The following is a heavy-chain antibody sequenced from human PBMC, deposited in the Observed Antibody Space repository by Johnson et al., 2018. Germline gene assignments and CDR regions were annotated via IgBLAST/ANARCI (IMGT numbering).Heavy chain of an antibody. J-gene: IGHJ3*02. V-gene: IGHV3-30-3*02. CDR1: GFTFSSYA. Sequence: QVQLVQSGGGVVQPGRSLRLSCAASGFTFSSYAMHWVRQAPGKGLEWVAVISYDGSNKYYADSVKGRFTISRDNSKNTLYLQMNSLRAEDTAVYYCAKMIGGEFGAFDIWGQGTMVTVSS. D-gene: IGHD3-10*02. CDR3: AKMIGGEFGAFDI. CDR2: ISYDGSNK.